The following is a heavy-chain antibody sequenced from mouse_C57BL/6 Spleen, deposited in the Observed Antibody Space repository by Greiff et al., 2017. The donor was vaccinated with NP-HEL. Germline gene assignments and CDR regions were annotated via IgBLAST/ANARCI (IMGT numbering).Heavy chain of an antibody. D-gene: IGHD1-1*01. CDR2: ISSGSSTI. CDR1: GFTFSDYG. CDR3: APTVVASFDY. V-gene: IGHV5-17*01. J-gene: IGHJ2*01. Sequence: EVKLMESGGGLVKPGGSLKLSCAASGFTFSDYGMHWVRQAPEKGLEWVAYISSGSSTIYYADTVKGRFTISRDNAKKTLFLQMARLRSEDTAMYYCAPTVVASFDYWGQGTPLPVSS.